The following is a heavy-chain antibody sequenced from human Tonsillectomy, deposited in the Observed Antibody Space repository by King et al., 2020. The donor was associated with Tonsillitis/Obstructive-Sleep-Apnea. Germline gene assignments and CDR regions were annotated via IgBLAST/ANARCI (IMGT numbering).Heavy chain of an antibody. CDR2: INSDGSST. D-gene: IGHD6-13*01. Sequence: VQLVESGGGLVQPGGSLRLSCAASGFTFSIYWMHWVRQAPGKGLVWVSRINSDGSSTSYADSVKGRFTISRDNAKNTLYLQMNSLRAEDTAVYYCASRGIAAAGFDYWGQGTLVTVSS. CDR1: GFTFSIYW. V-gene: IGHV3-74*01. CDR3: ASRGIAAAGFDY. J-gene: IGHJ4*02.